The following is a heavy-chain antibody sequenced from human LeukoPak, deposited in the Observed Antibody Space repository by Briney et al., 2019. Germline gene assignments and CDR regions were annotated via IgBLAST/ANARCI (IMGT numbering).Heavy chain of an antibody. Sequence: PSETLSLTCAVSGYSISSGYYWGWIRQPPGKGLEWVGSIYHSGSTYYNPSLKSRVTISVDTSKNQFSLKLSSVTAADTAVYYCAGTYYYDSSGYLDYFDYWGQGTLVTVSS. CDR1: GYSISSGYY. D-gene: IGHD3-22*01. CDR2: IYHSGST. J-gene: IGHJ4*02. V-gene: IGHV4-38-2*01. CDR3: AGTYYYDSSGYLDYFDY.